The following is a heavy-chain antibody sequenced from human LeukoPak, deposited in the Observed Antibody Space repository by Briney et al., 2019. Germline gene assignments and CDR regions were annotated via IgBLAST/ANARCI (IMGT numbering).Heavy chain of an antibody. CDR1: VYTFTSYY. J-gene: IGHJ4*02. Sequence: GASVTVSCTASVYTFTSYYMHWVRQAPGQGLEWMGIINPSGGSTSYAQKFQGRVTMTRDTSTSTVYMELSSLRPEDTAVYYCARDATLGELSLGYWGQGTLVTVSS. V-gene: IGHV1-46*01. CDR3: ARDATLGELSLGY. D-gene: IGHD3-16*02. CDR2: INPSGGST.